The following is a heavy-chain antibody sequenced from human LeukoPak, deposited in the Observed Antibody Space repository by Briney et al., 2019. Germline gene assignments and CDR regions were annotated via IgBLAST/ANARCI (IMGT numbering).Heavy chain of an antibody. J-gene: IGHJ4*02. Sequence: PGRSLRLSCAASGFTFSPYGVHWVRQAPGKGLEWVAVIWYDGSNEYYADSVKGRFTISRDNSKNTLYLQMDSLRDEDTAVYYCARGITAAGTLGYFDYWGQGTLVTVSS. D-gene: IGHD6-13*01. CDR1: GFTFSPYG. V-gene: IGHV3-33*01. CDR2: IWYDGSNE. CDR3: ARGITAAGTLGYFDY.